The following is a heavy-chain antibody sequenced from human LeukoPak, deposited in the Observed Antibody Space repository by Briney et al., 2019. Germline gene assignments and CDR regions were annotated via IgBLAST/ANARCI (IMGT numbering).Heavy chain of an antibody. J-gene: IGHJ4*02. Sequence: PSGTLSLTCAVSGGSISSSNWWSWVRPPPGKGLEWIGEIYHSGSTNYNPSLKSRVTISVDTSKNQFSLKLSSVTAADTAVYYCARQGVYSSSWKAKKYYFDYWGQGTLVTVSS. V-gene: IGHV4-4*02. D-gene: IGHD6-13*01. CDR2: IYHSGST. CDR3: ARQGVYSSSWKAKKYYFDY. CDR1: GGSISSSNW.